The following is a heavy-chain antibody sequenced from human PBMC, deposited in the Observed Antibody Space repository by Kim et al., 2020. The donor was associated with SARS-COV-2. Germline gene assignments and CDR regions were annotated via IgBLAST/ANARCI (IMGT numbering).Heavy chain of an antibody. D-gene: IGHD3-9*01. CDR3: TRVVVLRYFDRLAVPYYFDY. V-gene: IGHV3-49*04. Sequence: GGSLRLSCTASGFTFGDYAMSWVRQAPGKGLEWVGFIRSKAYGGTTEYAASVKGRFTISRDDSKSIAYLQMNSLKTEDTAVYYCTRVVVLRYFDRLAVPYYFDYWGQGTLVTVSS. CDR1: GFTFGDYA. CDR2: IRSKAYGGTT. J-gene: IGHJ4*02.